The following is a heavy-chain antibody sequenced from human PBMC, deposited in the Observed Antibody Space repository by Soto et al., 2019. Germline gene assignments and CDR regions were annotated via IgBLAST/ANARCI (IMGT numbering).Heavy chain of an antibody. J-gene: IGHJ4*02. CDR2: INHSGST. V-gene: IGHV4-34*01. CDR1: GGSFSGYY. CDR3: ARGSKSFYGSGSYYKTEREYYFDY. Sequence: PSETLSLTCAVYGGSFSGYYWSWIRQPPGKGLEWIGEINHSGSTNYNPSLKSRVTISVDTSKNQFSLKLSSVTAADTAVYYCARGSKSFYGSGSYYKTEREYYFDYWGQGTLVTVSS. D-gene: IGHD3-10*01.